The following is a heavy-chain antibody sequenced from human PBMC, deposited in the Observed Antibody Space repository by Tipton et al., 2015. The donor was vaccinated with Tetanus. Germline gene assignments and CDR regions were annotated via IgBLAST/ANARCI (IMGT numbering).Heavy chain of an antibody. V-gene: IGHV5-51*01. D-gene: IGHD6-6*01. CDR2: IYPAASDS. Sequence: QLVQSGAEVTKPGQSLKIACNASGYSFSHYWIAWVRQKPGQGLEWVAMIYPAASDSRYSPSFQGHVTISVDRSVNTAYLQWSSLKASDTAIYYCARSGIRPRPYCFDRWGQGTLVTVSS. CDR1: GYSFSHYW. CDR3: ARSGIRPRPYCFDR. J-gene: IGHJ4*02.